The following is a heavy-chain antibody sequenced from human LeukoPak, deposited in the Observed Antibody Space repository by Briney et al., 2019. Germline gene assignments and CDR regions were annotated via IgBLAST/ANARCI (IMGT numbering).Heavy chain of an antibody. Sequence: SETLSLTCAVYGGSFSGYYWSWIRQPPGKGLEWIGEINHSGSTNYNPSLKSRVTISVDTSKNQFSLKLSSVTAADTAVYYCASHYDILTGYYLYWGQGTLVTVSS. J-gene: IGHJ4*02. D-gene: IGHD3-9*01. CDR2: INHSGST. CDR1: GGSFSGYY. V-gene: IGHV4-34*01. CDR3: ASHYDILTGYYLY.